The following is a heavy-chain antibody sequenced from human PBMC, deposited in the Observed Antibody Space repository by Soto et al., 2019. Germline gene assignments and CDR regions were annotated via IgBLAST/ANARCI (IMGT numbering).Heavy chain of an antibody. CDR2: VYYSGTT. J-gene: IGHJ4*02. Sequence: SETLSLTCSVSGGSVSNKTYYWGWIRQPPGKRLEWIGYVYYSGTTNYKPSLKSPVTISVDLSKNQFSLRLSSVTTADTALYYCARPTAVPNTLRSRYFFDYWGQGTLVTVSS. CDR3: ARPTAVPNTLRSRYFFDY. CDR1: GGSVSNKTYY. V-gene: IGHV4-61*01. D-gene: IGHD4-17*01.